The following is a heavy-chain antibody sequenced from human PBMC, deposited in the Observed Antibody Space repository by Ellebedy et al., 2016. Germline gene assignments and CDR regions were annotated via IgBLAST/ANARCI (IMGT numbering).Heavy chain of an antibody. CDR1: GGSFSGYY. Sequence: SETLSLTXAVYGGSFSGYYWSWIRQPPGKGLEWIGEINHSGSTNYNPSLKSRVTISVDTSKNQFSLKLSSVTAADTAVYYCARASIAARPNWFNPWGQGTLVTVSS. V-gene: IGHV4-34*01. J-gene: IGHJ5*02. CDR3: ARASIAARPNWFNP. D-gene: IGHD6-6*01. CDR2: INHSGST.